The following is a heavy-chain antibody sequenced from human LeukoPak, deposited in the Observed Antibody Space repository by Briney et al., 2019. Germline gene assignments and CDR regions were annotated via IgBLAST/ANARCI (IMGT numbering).Heavy chain of an antibody. CDR3: ARAGSHYDSRAIDY. J-gene: IGHJ4*02. CDR1: GASISSGSYY. Sequence: SETLSLTCTVSGASISSGSYYWTWIRQPAGKGLEWIGRIYTSGDTNYNPSLKSRVTISLDTSKNQFSLKLSSVTAADTAVYRCARAGSHYDSRAIDYWGQGTLVTVSS. D-gene: IGHD3-22*01. V-gene: IGHV4-61*02. CDR2: IYTSGDT.